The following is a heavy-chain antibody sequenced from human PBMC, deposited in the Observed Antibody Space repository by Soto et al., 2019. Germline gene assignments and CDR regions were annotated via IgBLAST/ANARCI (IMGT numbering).Heavy chain of an antibody. V-gene: IGHV3-23*01. Sequence: PGESLKISCAASGFTFSSYAMSWVRQAPGKGLEWVSAISGSGGSTYYADSVKGRFTISRDNSKNTLYLQMNSLRAEDTAVYYCAKGGSGYYYVGPDYWGQGTLVTVSS. CDR1: GFTFSSYA. CDR3: AKGGSGYYYVGPDY. J-gene: IGHJ4*02. CDR2: ISGSGGST. D-gene: IGHD3-22*01.